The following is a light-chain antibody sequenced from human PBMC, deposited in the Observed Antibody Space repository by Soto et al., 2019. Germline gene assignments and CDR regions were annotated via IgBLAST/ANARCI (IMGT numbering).Light chain of an antibody. V-gene: IGLV1-51*01. CDR2: DNN. CDR1: SSNIRNNY. J-gene: IGLJ1*01. CDR3: GAWDSSLNVYV. Sequence: QSVLTQPPSVSAAPRQKVTISCSGSSSNIRNNYVSWYQQLPGTAPKLLIYDNNKRPSGIPDRFSGSKSGTSATLGITGLQTGDEADYYCGAWDSSLNVYVFGTGTKVT.